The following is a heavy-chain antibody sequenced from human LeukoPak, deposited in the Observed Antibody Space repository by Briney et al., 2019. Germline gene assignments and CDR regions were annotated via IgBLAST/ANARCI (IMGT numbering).Heavy chain of an antibody. CDR2: IIPIFGTA. V-gene: IGHV1-69*05. D-gene: IGHD5-24*01. CDR3: ARDSEEMATPFDY. Sequence: VKVSCKASGGTFSSYAISWVRQAPVQGLEWMGRIIPIFGTANYAQKFQCRVTFTTDESTSTAYMELSSLRSEDTAVYYCARDSEEMATPFDYWGQGKLVTVSS. CDR1: GGTFSSYA. J-gene: IGHJ4*02.